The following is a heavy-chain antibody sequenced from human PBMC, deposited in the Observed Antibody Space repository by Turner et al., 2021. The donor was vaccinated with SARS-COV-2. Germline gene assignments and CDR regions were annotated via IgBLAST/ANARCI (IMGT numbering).Heavy chain of an antibody. CDR2: IHYSGST. CDR3: ARRQVGSMLDY. CDR1: GGSISSYY. V-gene: IGHV4-59*08. Sequence: QVQLQESGPGLVKPSETLSLTCTVSGGSISSYYWSWIRQPPGKGLEWIGYIHYSGSTNYNPSLKSRVTISVDTSKNQFSLNLISMTAADTAVYYCARRQVGSMLDYWGQGARVTVSS. J-gene: IGHJ4*02. D-gene: IGHD1-26*01.